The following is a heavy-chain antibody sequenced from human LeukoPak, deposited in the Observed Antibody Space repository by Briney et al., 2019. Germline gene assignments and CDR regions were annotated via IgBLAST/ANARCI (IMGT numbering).Heavy chain of an antibody. CDR2: INAGNGNT. CDR3: ARENGYYDSSGYYRPYGY. Sequence: ASVKVSCNASGYTFTSYAMHWVRQAPGQRLEWMGWINAGNGNTKYSQEFQGRVTITRDTSASTAYMELSRLRSDDTAVYYCARENGYYDSSGYYRPYGYWGQGTLVTVSS. V-gene: IGHV1-3*01. J-gene: IGHJ4*02. D-gene: IGHD3-22*01. CDR1: GYTFTSYA.